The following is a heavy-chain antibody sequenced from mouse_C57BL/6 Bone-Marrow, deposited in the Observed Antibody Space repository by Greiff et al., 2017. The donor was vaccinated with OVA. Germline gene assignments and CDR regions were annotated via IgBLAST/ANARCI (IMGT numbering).Heavy chain of an antibody. V-gene: IGHV3-6*01. J-gene: IGHJ4*01. CDR3: ARDGGVFFMDY. CDR2: ISYDGSN. CDR1: GYSITSGYF. Sequence: EVQLQESGPGLVKPSQSLSLTCSVTGYSITSGYFWNWIRQFPGNTLEWMGYISYDGSNNYNPSLKNRTAITRDTSKNKLFLKLSSVTTEDTATDYCARDGGVFFMDYWGQGTSVTVSS.